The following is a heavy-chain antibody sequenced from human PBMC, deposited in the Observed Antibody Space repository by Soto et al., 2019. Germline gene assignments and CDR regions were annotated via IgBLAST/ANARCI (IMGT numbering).Heavy chain of an antibody. CDR3: ARTRSSTLGFYYDGTDV. CDR1: GYSFASYW. V-gene: IGHV5-51*01. Sequence: GESLKISCQGSGYSFASYWIGWVRQMPGKDLEWMGIIYPGDSDTRYSPSFQGQVTISADKSLGTAYLQWTSLKASDTALYYCARTRSSTLGFYYDGTDVWGQGTPVTVSS. CDR2: IYPGDSDT. J-gene: IGHJ6*02. D-gene: IGHD6-6*01.